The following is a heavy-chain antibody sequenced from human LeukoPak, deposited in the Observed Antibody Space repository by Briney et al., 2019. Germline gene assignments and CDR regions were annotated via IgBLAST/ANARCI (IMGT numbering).Heavy chain of an antibody. CDR1: GYSISSGYY. CDR2: IYHSGST. J-gene: IGHJ4*02. CDR3: ARGDDYSNSYYFDY. D-gene: IGHD4-11*01. V-gene: IGHV4-38-2*02. Sequence: SETLSLTCTVSGYSISSGYYWGWIRQPPGKGLEWIGSIYHSGSTYYNPSLKSRVTISVDTSKNQFSLKLSSVTAADTAVYYCARGDDYSNSYYFDYWGQGTLVTVSS.